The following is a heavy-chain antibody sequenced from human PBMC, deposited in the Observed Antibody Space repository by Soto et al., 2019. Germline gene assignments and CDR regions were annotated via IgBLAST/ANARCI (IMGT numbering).Heavy chain of an antibody. CDR3: ARDYFDRSGLYGMDL. Sequence: ASVKVSCKASGCTFISYSISWVRQAPGQGLEWMGWINPITDNTHYAQKFQGSLIMTTDTSTNTVYMELSRLTSDDTAVYYCARDYFDRSGLYGMDLWGQGTTVTVSS. D-gene: IGHD3-22*01. J-gene: IGHJ6*02. CDR2: INPITDNT. CDR1: GCTFISYS. V-gene: IGHV1-2*02.